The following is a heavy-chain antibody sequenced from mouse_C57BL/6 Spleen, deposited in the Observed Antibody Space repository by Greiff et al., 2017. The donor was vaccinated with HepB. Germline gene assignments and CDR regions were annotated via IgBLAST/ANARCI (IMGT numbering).Heavy chain of an antibody. Sequence: VQLQQSGAELMKPGASVKLSCKATGYTFTGYWIEWVKQRPGHGLEWIGEILPGSGSTNYNEKFKGKATFTADTSSNTAYMQLSSLTTEDSAIYSWARGEYYDYWGAFDYWCQGTTLTVSS. CDR3: ARGEYYDYWGAFDY. V-gene: IGHV1-9*01. D-gene: IGHD2-4*01. CDR2: ILPGSGST. CDR1: GYTFTGYW. J-gene: IGHJ2*01.